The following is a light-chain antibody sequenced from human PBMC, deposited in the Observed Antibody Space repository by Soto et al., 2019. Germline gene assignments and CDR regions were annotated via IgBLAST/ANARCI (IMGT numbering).Light chain of an antibody. CDR2: GAS. V-gene: IGKV3-15*01. Sequence: MTQSPTTLSVSPGESATLSCRASQSVSINLAWYQQKPGQAPRLLIYGASTRATGIPARFSGSGSGTEFTLTISSLQSEDSAVYYCQQYNNWPPLTLGGGTKVDIK. J-gene: IGKJ4*01. CDR3: QQYNNWPPLT. CDR1: QSVSIN.